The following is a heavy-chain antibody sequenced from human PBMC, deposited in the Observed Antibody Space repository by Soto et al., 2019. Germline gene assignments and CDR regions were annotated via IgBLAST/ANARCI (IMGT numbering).Heavy chain of an antibody. J-gene: IGHJ4*02. Sequence: SVKVSCKASGGTFSSYAISWVRQAPGQGLEWMGGIIPTFGTANYAQKFQGRVTITADESTSTAYMELSSLRSEDTAVYYCARIRKGSGYSYGLDYWGQGTLVTVSS. D-gene: IGHD5-18*01. V-gene: IGHV1-69*13. CDR1: GGTFSSYA. CDR2: IIPTFGTA. CDR3: ARIRKGSGYSYGLDY.